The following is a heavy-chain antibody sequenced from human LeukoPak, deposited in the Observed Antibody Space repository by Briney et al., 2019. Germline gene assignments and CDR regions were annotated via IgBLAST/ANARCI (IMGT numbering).Heavy chain of an antibody. CDR1: GGSFSGYY. J-gene: IGHJ5*02. Sequence: PSETLSLTCAVYGGSFSGYYWSWIRQPPGKGLEWIGEINHSGSTNYNPSLKSRVTISVDTSKNQFSLKLSSVTAADTAVYYCARGDGDDYVWGSYHWFDPWGQGTLVTVSS. CDR3: ARGDGDDYVWGSYHWFDP. V-gene: IGHV4-34*01. D-gene: IGHD3-16*02. CDR2: INHSGST.